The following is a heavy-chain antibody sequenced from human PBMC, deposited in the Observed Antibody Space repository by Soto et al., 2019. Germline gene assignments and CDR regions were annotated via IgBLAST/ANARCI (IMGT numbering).Heavy chain of an antibody. D-gene: IGHD6-13*01. CDR3: AGARLAAAGPPQWFDP. V-gene: IGHV4-34*01. J-gene: IGHJ5*02. CDR2: INHSGST. Sequence: PSETLSLTCAVYGGSFSGYYLSWIRHRPGKGLEWIGEINHSGSTNYNPSLKSRVTISVDTSKNQFSLKLSSVTAADTAVYYCAGARLAAAGPPQWFDPWGQGTLVTGFS. CDR1: GGSFSGYY.